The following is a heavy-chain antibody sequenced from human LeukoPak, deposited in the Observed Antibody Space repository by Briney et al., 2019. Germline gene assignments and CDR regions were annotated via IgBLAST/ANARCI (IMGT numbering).Heavy chain of an antibody. Sequence: ASETLSLTCTASGGSISSYYWSWIRQPPGKGLEWIGYIYYSGSTNYNPSLKSRVTISVDTSKNQFSLKLSSVTAAGTAVYYCARGVVAARPRDAFDIWGQGTMVTVSS. CDR3: ARGVVAARPRDAFDI. V-gene: IGHV4-59*01. CDR1: GGSISSYY. CDR2: IYYSGST. D-gene: IGHD6-6*01. J-gene: IGHJ3*02.